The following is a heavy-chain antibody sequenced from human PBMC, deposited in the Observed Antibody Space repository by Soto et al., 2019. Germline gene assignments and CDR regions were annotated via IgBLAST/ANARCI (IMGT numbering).Heavy chain of an antibody. CDR2: SSNSGTFS. J-gene: IGHJ4*02. D-gene: IGHD3-16*01. CDR1: GFTFSDYY. Sequence: GGSLRLSCEGSGFTFSDYYISWIRQAPGKGLEWISYSSNSGTFSRYADSVKGRFSISRDNTKNLLYLQMNSLRAEDTAVYYCAKDNGNYGSGTFAHWGPGTLVTVSS. CDR3: AKDNGNYGSGTFAH. V-gene: IGHV3-11*06.